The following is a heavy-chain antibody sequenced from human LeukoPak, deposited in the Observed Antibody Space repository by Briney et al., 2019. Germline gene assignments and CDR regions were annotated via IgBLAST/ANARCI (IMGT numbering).Heavy chain of an antibody. V-gene: IGHV4-59*01. CDR2: ISYSGST. J-gene: IGHJ4*03. D-gene: IGHD7-27*01. CDR3: ARDLGFGYFDY. CDR1: GASIRSYY. Sequence: SETLSLTCSVSGASIRSYYWSWIRRPPGKGLEWIGDISYSGSTTYIPSLKSRVTISVDTSKNQFSLKLSSVTAADTAVYYCARDLGFGYFDYWGQGTLVTVSS.